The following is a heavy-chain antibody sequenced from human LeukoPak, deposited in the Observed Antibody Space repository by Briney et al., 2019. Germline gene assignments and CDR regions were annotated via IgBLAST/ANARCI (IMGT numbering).Heavy chain of an antibody. CDR1: GFTFSSYA. V-gene: IGHV3-30*04. J-gene: IGHJ6*03. CDR2: ISYDGSNK. Sequence: GGSLRLSCAASGFTFSSYAMHGVRQAPGKGLEWVAVISYDGSNKYYADSVKGRFTISRDNSKNTLYLQMNSLRAEDTAVYYCARDRMPDYYYYYMDVWGKGTTVTVSS. CDR3: ARDRMPDYYYYYMDV. D-gene: IGHD1-14*01.